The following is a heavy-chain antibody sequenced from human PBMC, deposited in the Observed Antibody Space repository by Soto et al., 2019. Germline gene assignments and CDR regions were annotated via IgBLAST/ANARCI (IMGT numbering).Heavy chain of an antibody. Sequence: GGSLRLSCAVSGFTFSRYEMNWVRQAPGKGLEWVSYITGSGTTIYYADSVKGRFTISRDNAKNSLYLQMNSLRVEDTAVYYCASWDSSGFDYWGQGALVTVSS. CDR1: GFTFSRYE. CDR2: ITGSGTTI. CDR3: ASWDSSGFDY. J-gene: IGHJ4*02. V-gene: IGHV3-48*03. D-gene: IGHD3-22*01.